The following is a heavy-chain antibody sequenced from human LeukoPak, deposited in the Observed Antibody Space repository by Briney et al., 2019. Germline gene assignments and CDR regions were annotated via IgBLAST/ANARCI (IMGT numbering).Heavy chain of an antibody. J-gene: IGHJ3*02. V-gene: IGHV4-39*07. CDR1: GDSITRSSDY. Sequence: SETLSLTCTVSGDSITRSSDYWGWIRQPPGKGPEWIGSVYYIGSTFYNPSLKSRLTISIDTSKNQFSLKLRSVTAADTAVYYCAREDAEQMDNSFDIWGQGTMVTVSS. CDR3: AREDAEQMDNSFDI. CDR2: VYYIGST. D-gene: IGHD5-24*01.